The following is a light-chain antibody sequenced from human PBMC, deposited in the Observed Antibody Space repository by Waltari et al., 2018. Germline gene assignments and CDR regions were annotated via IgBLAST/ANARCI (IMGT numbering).Light chain of an antibody. Sequence: YQTHPGKTPDPQDYDVSNRPSGVSNRFSGSKSGITASLTISGLRAEDEADYYCSSYSDSSTLVVFGGGTKLTVL. CDR2: DVS. CDR3: SSYSDSSTLVV. J-gene: IGLJ3*02. V-gene: IGLV2-14*03.